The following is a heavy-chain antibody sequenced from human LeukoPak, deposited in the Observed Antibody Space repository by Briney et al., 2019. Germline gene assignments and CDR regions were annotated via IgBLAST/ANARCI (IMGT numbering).Heavy chain of an antibody. D-gene: IGHD6-19*01. V-gene: IGHV1-69*01. CDR3: AARGAIAVAGTYYFDY. Sequence: SVKVSCKASGGTFSSYAISWVRQAPGQGLEWMGGIIPIFGTANYAQKFQGRVTITADESTSTAYMELSSLRSEDMAVYYCAARGAIAVAGTYYFDYWGQGTLVTVSS. CDR2: IIPIFGTA. CDR1: GGTFSSYA. J-gene: IGHJ4*02.